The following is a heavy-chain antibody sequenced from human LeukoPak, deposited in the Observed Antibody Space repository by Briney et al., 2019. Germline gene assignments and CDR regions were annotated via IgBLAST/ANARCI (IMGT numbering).Heavy chain of an antibody. CDR1: GFTFSRYW. CDR2: IKQDGSEK. V-gene: IGHV3-7*01. D-gene: IGHD4-17*01. Sequence: GGSLRLSCAASGFTFSRYWTSWVRQAPGKGLEWVANIKQDGSEKYYVDSVRGRFTISRDNAKNSLYLQMNSLRAEDTAVYYCARFTHDYADFPYFDYWGQGTLVTVSS. J-gene: IGHJ4*02. CDR3: ARFTHDYADFPYFDY.